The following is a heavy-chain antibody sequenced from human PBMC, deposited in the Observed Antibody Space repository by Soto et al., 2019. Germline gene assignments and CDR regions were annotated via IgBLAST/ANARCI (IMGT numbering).Heavy chain of an antibody. CDR1: GGTFSSYA. J-gene: IGHJ6*02. Sequence: VASVKVSCKASGGTFSSYAISWVRQAPGQGLEWMGGIIPIFGTANYAQKFQGRVTITADESTSTAYMELSSLRSEDTAVYYCAVGVIVRGVIPEFYYYGMDVWGQGTTVTVSS. CDR2: IIPIFGTA. D-gene: IGHD3-10*01. V-gene: IGHV1-69*13. CDR3: AVGVIVRGVIPEFYYYGMDV.